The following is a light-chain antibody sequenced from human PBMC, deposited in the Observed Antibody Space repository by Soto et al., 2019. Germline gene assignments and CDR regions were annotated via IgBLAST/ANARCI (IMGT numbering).Light chain of an antibody. CDR1: KTILYFSNNKNF. V-gene: IGKV4-1*01. CDR3: QQYYNSIT. J-gene: IGKJ5*01. Sequence: DIVMTQSPDSLALSLGERATINCKSSKTILYFSNNKNFLAWYQQKAGQPPKXLITWASTRESGVHDRFSGSGSGTDFTLTIRSLQAEDVAVYYCQQYYNSITFGQGTRLEIK. CDR2: WAS.